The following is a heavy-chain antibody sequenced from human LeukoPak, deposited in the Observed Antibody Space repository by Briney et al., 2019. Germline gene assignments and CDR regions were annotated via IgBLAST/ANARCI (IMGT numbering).Heavy chain of an antibody. V-gene: IGHV1-2*02. CDR2: INPNSGGT. Sequence: GASVKVSCKSSGYTFTGYFIHWVRQAPGQGLEWMGWINPNSGGTNYAQNFQGRFTMTRDTSISTTYMELTRLTSDDTAVYYCARRGAEYTTSSYGWFDPWGQGTLVTVSS. D-gene: IGHD6-6*01. CDR1: GYTFTGYF. CDR3: ARRGAEYTTSSYGWFDP. J-gene: IGHJ5*02.